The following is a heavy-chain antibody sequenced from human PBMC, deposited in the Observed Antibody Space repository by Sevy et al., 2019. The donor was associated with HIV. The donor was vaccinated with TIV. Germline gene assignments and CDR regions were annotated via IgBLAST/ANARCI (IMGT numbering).Heavy chain of an antibody. J-gene: IGHJ4*02. Sequence: GGSLRLSCAASGFTFSSYGMHWVRQAPGKGLEWVAVISYDGSNKYYADSVKGRFTISRDNSKNTLYLQMNSLRAEDTAVYYCAKVEVGSGYYPPGSIWGQGTLVTVSS. V-gene: IGHV3-30*18. CDR3: AKVEVGSGYYPPGSI. CDR2: ISYDGSNK. D-gene: IGHD3-22*01. CDR1: GFTFSSYG.